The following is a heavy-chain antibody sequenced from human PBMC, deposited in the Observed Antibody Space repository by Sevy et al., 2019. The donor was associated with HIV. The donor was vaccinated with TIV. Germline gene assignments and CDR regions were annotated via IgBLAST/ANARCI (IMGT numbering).Heavy chain of an antibody. CDR2: IRSKAGGGTT. Sequence: GGSLRLSCAASGFTFSNAWMSWVRQSPGKGLEWVGRIRSKAGGGTTDYAAIVKGKFTISRDDSRDILYLQLNSLENEDTAVYYCTTDHRRDGIVVVPFEYWGQGTLVTVSS. J-gene: IGHJ4*02. V-gene: IGHV3-15*01. D-gene: IGHD2-15*01. CDR3: TTDHRRDGIVVVPFEY. CDR1: GFTFSNAW.